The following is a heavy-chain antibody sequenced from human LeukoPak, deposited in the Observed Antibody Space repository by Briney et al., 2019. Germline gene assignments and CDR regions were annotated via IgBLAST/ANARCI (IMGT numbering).Heavy chain of an antibody. D-gene: IGHD6-13*01. CDR3: AKAIAAAGATVGYYYYGMDV. J-gene: IGHJ6*02. CDR2: ISGSGGST. Sequence: GSLRLSCAASGFTFSSYAMSWVRQAPGKGLEWVSAISGSGGSTYYADSVKGRFTISRDNSKNTLYLQMNSLRAEDTAVYYCAKAIAAAGATVGYYYYGMDVWGQGTTVTVSS. V-gene: IGHV3-23*01. CDR1: GFTFSSYA.